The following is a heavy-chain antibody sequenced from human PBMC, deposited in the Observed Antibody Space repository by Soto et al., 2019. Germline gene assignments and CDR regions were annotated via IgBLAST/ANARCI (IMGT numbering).Heavy chain of an antibody. V-gene: IGHV4-59*01. CDR2: IYYSGST. CDR1: GGSISSYY. J-gene: IGHJ6*03. CDR3: ARDPGDYYYYIDV. Sequence: SETLSLTCTVSGGSISSYYWSWIRQPPGKGLEWIGYIYYSGSTNYNPSLKSRVTISVDTSKNQFSLKLSSVTAADTAVYYCARDPGDYYYYIDVWGKGTTVTVSS.